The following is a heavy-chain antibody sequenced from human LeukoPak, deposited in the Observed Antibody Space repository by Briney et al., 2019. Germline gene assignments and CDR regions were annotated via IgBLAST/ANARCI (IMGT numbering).Heavy chain of an antibody. J-gene: IGHJ4*02. Sequence: GGSLRLSRASSGFTFSGSWVNWVRQAPGKGVEWVANMDPSGSQKRNVDSVRGRFTIPKDSPETSVYLEMYSLRAEDTAIYYCAIWTSGNYWGQETRVTVSS. CDR3: AIWTSGNY. CDR1: GFTFSGSW. D-gene: IGHD1-1*01. V-gene: IGHV3-7*01. CDR2: MDPSGSQK.